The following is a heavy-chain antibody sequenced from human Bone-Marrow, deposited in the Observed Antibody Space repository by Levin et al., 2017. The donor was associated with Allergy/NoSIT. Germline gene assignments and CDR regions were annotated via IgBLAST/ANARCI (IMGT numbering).Heavy chain of an antibody. CDR3: ATGGKVGGGYNYGSGYYYYYMDV. CDR1: GLTFSNYA. CDR2: IIGSGDTM. J-gene: IGHJ6*03. V-gene: IGHV3-23*01. D-gene: IGHD5-18*01. Sequence: LGESLKISCAASGLTFSNYAMSWVRQAPGKGLEWVSSIIGSGDTMYYADSVKGRFTISRDNSKTTLYLQMNSLRAEDTAVYYCATGGKVGGGYNYGSGYYYYYMDVWGKGTTVTVSS.